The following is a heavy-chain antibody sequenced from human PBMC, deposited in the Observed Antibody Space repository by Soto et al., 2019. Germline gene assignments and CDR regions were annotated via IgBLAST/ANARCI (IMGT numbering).Heavy chain of an antibody. Sequence: ASVKVSCKASGYTFFTYDISWVRQAPGQGLEGMGWISTYSGDTKYAQKFQGRVTMTTDTSTTTASLELRSLRSDDTAVYYCARHHGPTTSENWFDPWGQGTLVTVSS. CDR1: GYTFFTYD. V-gene: IGHV1-18*01. J-gene: IGHJ5*02. CDR2: ISTYSGDT. CDR3: ARHHGPTTSENWFDP. D-gene: IGHD5-12*01.